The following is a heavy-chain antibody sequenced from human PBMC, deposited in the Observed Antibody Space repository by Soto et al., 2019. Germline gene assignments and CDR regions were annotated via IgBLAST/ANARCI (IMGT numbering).Heavy chain of an antibody. Sequence: ASVKVSCKASGYTSTSYGISWVRQAPGQGLEWMGWISAYNGNTNYAQKLQGRVTMTTDTSTSTAYMELRSLRSDDTAVYYCARDSFDAGPWLVSFDYWGQGTLVTVSS. CDR1: GYTSTSYG. CDR2: ISAYNGNT. J-gene: IGHJ4*02. CDR3: ARDSFDAGPWLVSFDY. D-gene: IGHD6-19*01. V-gene: IGHV1-18*01.